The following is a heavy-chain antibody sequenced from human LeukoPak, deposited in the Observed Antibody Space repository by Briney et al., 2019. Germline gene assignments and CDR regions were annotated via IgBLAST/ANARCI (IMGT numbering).Heavy chain of an antibody. V-gene: IGHV4-34*01. CDR2: INHSGST. D-gene: IGHD3-22*01. CDR3: ARGLNYYDSSGLGY. J-gene: IGHJ4*02. Sequence: PSETLFLTCAVYGGSFSGYYWSWIRLPPGKGLEWIGEINHSGSTNYNPSLKSRVTISVDTSKNQFSLKLSSVTAADTAVYYCARGLNYYDSSGLGYWGQGTLVTVSS. CDR1: GGSFSGYY.